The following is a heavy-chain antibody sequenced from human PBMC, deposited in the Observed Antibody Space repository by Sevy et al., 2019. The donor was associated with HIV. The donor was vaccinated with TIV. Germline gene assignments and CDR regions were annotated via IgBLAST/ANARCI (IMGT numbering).Heavy chain of an antibody. CDR3: TRGATYYDILTGYSHFDY. CDR1: GFTFGDYA. J-gene: IGHJ4*02. V-gene: IGHV3-49*04. CDR2: IRSKAYGGTT. Sequence: GGSLRLSCTASGFTFGDYAMSWVRQAPGKGLEWVGFIRSKAYGGTTEYSASVKGRFTISRDDSKSIAYLQMNSLKTEDTAVYYCTRGATYYDILTGYSHFDYWGQGTLVTVSS. D-gene: IGHD3-9*01.